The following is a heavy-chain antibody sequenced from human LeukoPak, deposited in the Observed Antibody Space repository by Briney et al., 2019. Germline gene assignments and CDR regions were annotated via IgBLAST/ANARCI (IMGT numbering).Heavy chain of an antibody. J-gene: IGHJ6*03. V-gene: IGHV4-39*07. CDR2: IYYSGST. Sequence: PSETLSLTCTVSGGSISSSSYYWGWIRQPPGKGLEWIGSIYYSGSTYYNPSLKSRVTISVDTSKNQFSLKLSSVTAADTAVYYCARVSIVVVVAANPQYYYYYYMDVWGKGTTVTVSS. D-gene: IGHD2-15*01. CDR1: GGSISSSSYY. CDR3: ARVSIVVVVAANPQYYYYYYMDV.